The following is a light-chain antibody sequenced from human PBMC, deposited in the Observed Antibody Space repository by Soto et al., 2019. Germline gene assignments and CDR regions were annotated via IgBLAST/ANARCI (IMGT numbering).Light chain of an antibody. Sequence: AIEMTQSPSSLSVSVGDRVTITCRASQGIRHDLGGYQQKPGKAPELLIYAASILQSGVPSRFSGSGSGTDFTLTITSLQPEDFAIYYCLQDYTYPRTFGGGTKVEIK. CDR1: QGIRHD. J-gene: IGKJ4*01. CDR2: AAS. V-gene: IGKV1-6*01. CDR3: LQDYTYPRT.